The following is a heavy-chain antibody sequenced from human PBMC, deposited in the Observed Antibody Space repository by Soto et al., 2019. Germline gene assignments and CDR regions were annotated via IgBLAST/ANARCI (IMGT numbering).Heavy chain of an antibody. CDR1: GGSISSYY. CDR3: ARQLWFGELFHWFDP. Sequence: PSETLSLTCTVSGGSISSYYWSWIRQPPGKGLEWIGYIYYSGSTNYNPSLKSRVTISVDTSKNQFSLKLSSVTAADTAVYYCARQLWFGELFHWFDPWGQGTLVTVSS. J-gene: IGHJ5*02. D-gene: IGHD3-10*01. V-gene: IGHV4-59*08. CDR2: IYYSGST.